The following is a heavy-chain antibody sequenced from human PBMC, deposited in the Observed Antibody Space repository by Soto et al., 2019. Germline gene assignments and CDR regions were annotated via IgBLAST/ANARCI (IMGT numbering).Heavy chain of an antibody. D-gene: IGHD3-22*01. CDR3: ARQYYYDSSGNGGAIDY. J-gene: IGHJ4*02. CDR1: GFTFSSYG. CDR2: IWYDGSNK. V-gene: IGHV3-33*01. Sequence: QVQLVESGGGVVQPGRSLRLSCAASGFTFSSYGMHWVRQAPGKGLEWVAVIWYDGSNKYYADSVKGRFTISRDNSKNTLYLQMNSLRAEDTAVYYCARQYYYDSSGNGGAIDYWGQGTLVTVSS.